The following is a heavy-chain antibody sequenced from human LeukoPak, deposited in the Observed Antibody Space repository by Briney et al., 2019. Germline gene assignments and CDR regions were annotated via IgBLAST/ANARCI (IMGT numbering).Heavy chain of an antibody. V-gene: IGHV3-74*01. CDR2: INSDGSST. CDR3: ARAARDSGSYYLY. D-gene: IGHD1-26*01. Sequence: GRSLRLSCAASGFTFDDYAMHWVRQAPGKGLVWVSRINSDGSSTSYADSVKGRFTISRDNAKNTLYLQMNSLRAEDTAVYYCARAARDSGSYYLYWGQGTLVTVSS. J-gene: IGHJ4*02. CDR1: GFTFDDYA.